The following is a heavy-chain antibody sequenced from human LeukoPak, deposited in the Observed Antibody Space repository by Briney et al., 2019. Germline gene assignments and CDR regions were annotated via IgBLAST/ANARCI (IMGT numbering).Heavy chain of an antibody. Sequence: SETLSLTCAVYGGSFSGYYRSWIRQPPGKGLEWIGEINHSGSTNYNPSLKGRVTISVDTSKNQFSLKLSSVTAADTAVYYCARALKWFGELRPTDHYYYYRDVWGKGTTVTVSS. CDR2: INHSGST. CDR3: ARALKWFGELRPTDHYYYYRDV. V-gene: IGHV4-34*01. J-gene: IGHJ6*03. D-gene: IGHD3-10*01. CDR1: GGSFSGYY.